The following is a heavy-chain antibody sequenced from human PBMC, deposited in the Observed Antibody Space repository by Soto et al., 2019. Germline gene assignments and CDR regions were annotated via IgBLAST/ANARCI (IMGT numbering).Heavy chain of an antibody. CDR3: ARTRIAAAGSYWFDP. CDR2: ISSSGSTI. D-gene: IGHD6-13*01. V-gene: IGHV3-11*01. Sequence: GGSLRLSCAASGFTFSDYYMSWIRQAPGKGLEWVSYISSSGSTIYYADSVKGRFTISRDNAKNSLYLQMNSLRAEDTAVYYCARTRIAAAGSYWFDPWGQGTLVTVSS. J-gene: IGHJ5*02. CDR1: GFTFSDYY.